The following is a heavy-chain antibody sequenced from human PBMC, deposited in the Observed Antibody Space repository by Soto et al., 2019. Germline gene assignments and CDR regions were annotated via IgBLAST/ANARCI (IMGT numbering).Heavy chain of an antibody. CDR3: AILVVVVADVFDY. V-gene: IGHV4-34*01. D-gene: IGHD2-15*01. Sequence: QVQLQQWGAGLLKPSETLSLTCAVYGGSFSGYYWSWIRQPPGKGLEWIGEINHSGSTNYNPSLKSRVTISVDTSKNQFSLKLSSVTAADTAVYYCAILVVVVADVFDYWCQGTLVTVSS. CDR2: INHSGST. CDR1: GGSFSGYY. J-gene: IGHJ4*02.